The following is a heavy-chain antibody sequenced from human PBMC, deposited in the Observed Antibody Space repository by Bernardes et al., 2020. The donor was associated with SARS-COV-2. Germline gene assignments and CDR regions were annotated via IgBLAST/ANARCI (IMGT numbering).Heavy chain of an antibody. CDR2: TNQDGSEK. J-gene: IGHJ2*01. CDR3: ARVSGSAWYTDL. V-gene: IGHV3-7*01. CDR1: GFTASSSW. Sequence: RGSLRLSCAASGFTASSSWMTWARQAPAKGLEWVANTNQDGSEKFYVDSVKGRFTITRDNAKNSLYLQMKSLRAEDTAVYYGARVSGSAWYTDLVGRGTLVAVSS. D-gene: IGHD6-13*01.